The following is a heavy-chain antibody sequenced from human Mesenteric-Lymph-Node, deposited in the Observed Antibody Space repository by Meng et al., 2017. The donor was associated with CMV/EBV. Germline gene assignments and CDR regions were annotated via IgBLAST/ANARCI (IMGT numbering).Heavy chain of an antibody. D-gene: IGHD3-9*01. CDR1: GYTFIDYY. Sequence: QVQLVQSGAEVKKPGASVRVACKASGYTFIDYYINGVRQAPGQGLEWMGRINPKTGGRSYAQNFQGRVTMTRDTSINTAYMEVNRLNSDDTAMYYCARDRDTDWYSPFDYWGPGTLVTVSS. CDR3: ARDRDTDWYSPFDY. V-gene: IGHV1-2*06. CDR2: INPKTGGR. J-gene: IGHJ4*02.